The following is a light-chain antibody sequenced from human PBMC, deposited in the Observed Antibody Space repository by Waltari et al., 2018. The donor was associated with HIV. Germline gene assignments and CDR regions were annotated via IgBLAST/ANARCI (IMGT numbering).Light chain of an antibody. CDR3: QQYNSDSRT. CDR1: QGIGPY. CDR2: KSS. J-gene: IGKJ1*01. V-gene: IGKV1-5*03. Sequence: DIHMTQSPSTLAASVGDRVNITCRASQGIGPYLAWYQQKPGNAPKLLIYKSSNLESGVPSRFSGSGSDTEFSLTISSLQPDDFATYYCQQYNSDSRTFGRGTKVEIK.